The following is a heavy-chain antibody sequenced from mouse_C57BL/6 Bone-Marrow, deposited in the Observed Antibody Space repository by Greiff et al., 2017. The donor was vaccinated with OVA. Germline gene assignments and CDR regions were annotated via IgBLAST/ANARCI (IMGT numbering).Heavy chain of an antibody. V-gene: IGHV5-15*04. Sequence: EVKLVESGGGLVQPGGSLKLSCAASGFTFSDYGMAWVRQAPRQGPEWVAFISNLAYSIYYEDTVTGRFTISRENAKNTLYLEKSSLRSEDTAMDYCARRKYYGDYVDDWGQGTTLTVSS. J-gene: IGHJ2*01. CDR1: GFTFSDYG. CDR3: ARRKYYGDYVDD. D-gene: IGHD1-1*01. CDR2: ISNLAYSI.